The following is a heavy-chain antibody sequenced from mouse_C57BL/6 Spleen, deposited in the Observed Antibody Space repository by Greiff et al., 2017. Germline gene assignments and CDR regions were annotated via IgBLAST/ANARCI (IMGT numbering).Heavy chain of an antibody. J-gene: IGHJ2*01. V-gene: IGHV1-50*01. CDR3: ARRRELGYFDY. CDR1: GYTFTSYW. D-gene: IGHD4-1*01. Sequence: QVQLQQPGAELVKPGASVKLSCKASGYTFTSYWMQWVNQRPGQGLEWIGEIDPSDSYTNYNQKFKGKATLTVDQSSSTAYMQLSSLTSEDSAVYYCARRRELGYFDYWGQGTTLTVSS. CDR2: IDPSDSYT.